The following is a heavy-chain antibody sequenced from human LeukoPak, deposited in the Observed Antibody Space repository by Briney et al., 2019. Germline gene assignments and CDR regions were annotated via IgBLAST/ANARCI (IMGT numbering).Heavy chain of an antibody. CDR2: ISSSSTTI. J-gene: IGHJ4*02. D-gene: IGHD3-22*01. CDR3: ARASYYDSSGYYHTHFDY. CDR1: GFTFSIYS. V-gene: IGHV3-48*01. Sequence: PGRSLRLSCTASGFTFSIYSMNWVRQAPGKGLEWVSYISSSSTTIYDADSVKGRFTISRDNAKNSLFLQMNSLSAEDTAVYYCARASYYDSSGYYHTHFDYWGQGTLVTVSS.